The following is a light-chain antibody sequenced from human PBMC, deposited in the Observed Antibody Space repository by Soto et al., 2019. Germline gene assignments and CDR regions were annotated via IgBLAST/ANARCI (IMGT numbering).Light chain of an antibody. CDR1: QSVSSTY. CDR2: GAS. J-gene: IGKJ2*01. Sequence: EIVLTQSPGTLSLSPGERATLSCRASQSVSSTYLAWYQHKPGQAPRLLMYGASYRAAGVPDRFSGSGSGTAFTLSISRLEPEDFAVYYCQQCSASPFTFGQGTKLEI. V-gene: IGKV3-20*01. CDR3: QQCSASPFT.